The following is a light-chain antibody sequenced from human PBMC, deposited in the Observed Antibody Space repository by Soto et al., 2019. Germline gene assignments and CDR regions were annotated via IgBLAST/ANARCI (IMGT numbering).Light chain of an antibody. CDR3: QQYNSYLSN. Sequence: DIQMTQSPSTLSASVGDRVTITCRASQSISSWLAWYQQKPGKAPKLLIYDASSLESGVPSRFSGSGSGTEFTLTISSLQPDDFAPYYGQQYNSYLSNFGPWTKVDIK. J-gene: IGKJ3*01. CDR1: QSISSW. V-gene: IGKV1-5*01. CDR2: DAS.